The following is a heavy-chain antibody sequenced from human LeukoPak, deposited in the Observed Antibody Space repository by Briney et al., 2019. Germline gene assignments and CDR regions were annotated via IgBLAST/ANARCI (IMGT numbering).Heavy chain of an antibody. CDR2: IYYSGST. D-gene: IGHD3-22*01. J-gene: IGHJ4*02. CDR1: GGSISSGGYY. Sequence: SETLSLTCTVSGGSISSGGYYWSWIRQHPGKGLEWIGYIYYSGSTYYNPSLKSRVTILVDTSKNQFSLKLSSVTAADTAVYYCARGSSSGYWAYYFDYWGQGTLVTVSS. CDR3: ARGSSSGYWAYYFDY. V-gene: IGHV4-31*03.